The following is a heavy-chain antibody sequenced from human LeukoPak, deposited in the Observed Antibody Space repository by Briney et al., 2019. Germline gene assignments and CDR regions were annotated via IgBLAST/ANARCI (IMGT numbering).Heavy chain of an antibody. Sequence: GGSLRLSCAASGLTLSSYWMSWVRQAPGKGLEWVANIKQDGSEKSYVDSVEGRFTISRDNAKNSLYLQMNSLRVEDTAVYYCAKHDCSSGSCHYKRSFDIWGQGTMVTVSS. D-gene: IGHD2-15*01. CDR1: GLTLSSYW. J-gene: IGHJ3*02. V-gene: IGHV3-7*02. CDR3: AKHDCSSGSCHYKRSFDI. CDR2: IKQDGSEK.